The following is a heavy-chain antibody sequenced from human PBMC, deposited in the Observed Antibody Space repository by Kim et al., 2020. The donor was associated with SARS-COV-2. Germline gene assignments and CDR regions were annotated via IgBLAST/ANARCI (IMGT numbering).Heavy chain of an antibody. D-gene: IGHD3-10*01. CDR3: ARVASPQHGSGSQGVDL. CDR1: GYSFTDYY. J-gene: IGHJ5*02. CDR2: INPNSGGT. Sequence: ASVKVSCEASGYSFTDYYIHWVRQAPGQGLEWMGWINPNSGGTNYAQKFQGRVAVTRDTSISTVYMELSTLRSDDTAVYYCARVASPQHGSGSQGVDLWGQGTLVTVTA. V-gene: IGHV1-2*02.